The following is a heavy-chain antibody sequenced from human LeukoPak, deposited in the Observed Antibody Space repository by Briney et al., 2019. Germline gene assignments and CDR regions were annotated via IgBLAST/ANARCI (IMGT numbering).Heavy chain of an antibody. V-gene: IGHV4-39*01. CDR3: AKRPSSGPWLFDY. CDR1: GGSISSSSYY. J-gene: IGHJ4*02. CDR2: IYYSGST. Sequence: PSETLSLTCTVSGGSISSSSYYWGWIRQPPGKGLEWIGSIYYSGSTYYNPSLKSRVTISVDTSKNQFSPKLSSVTAADTAVYYCAKRPSSGPWLFDYWGQGTLVTVSS. D-gene: IGHD6-19*01.